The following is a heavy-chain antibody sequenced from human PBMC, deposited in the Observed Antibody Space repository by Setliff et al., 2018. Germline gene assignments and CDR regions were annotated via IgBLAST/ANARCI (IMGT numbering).Heavy chain of an antibody. CDR2: IYSGGTT. Sequence: SETLSLTCKVSGDSMNSGVYYWAWIRQPPGKGLEWIGRIYSGGTTYYNSSLKSRVTISVDTSKSQFSLRLNSVTAADTAVYYCLGYCSGGSCYLDAFDIWGQGTMVTVSS. J-gene: IGHJ3*02. D-gene: IGHD2-15*01. CDR1: GDSMNSGVYY. CDR3: LGYCSGGSCYLDAFDI. V-gene: IGHV4-39*01.